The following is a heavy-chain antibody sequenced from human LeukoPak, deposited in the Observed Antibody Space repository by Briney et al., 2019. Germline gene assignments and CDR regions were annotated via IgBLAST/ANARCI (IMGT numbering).Heavy chain of an antibody. CDR1: GGSFSGYY. J-gene: IGHJ4*02. Sequence: SETLSLTCAVYGGSFSGYYWSWIRQPPGKGLEWIGEINHSGSTNYNPSLKSRVTISVDTSKNQFSLKLSSVTAADTAVYYCATHSAAVRWPYDYWGQGTLVTVSS. CDR3: ATHSAAVRWPYDY. CDR2: INHSGST. D-gene: IGHD6-13*01. V-gene: IGHV4-34*01.